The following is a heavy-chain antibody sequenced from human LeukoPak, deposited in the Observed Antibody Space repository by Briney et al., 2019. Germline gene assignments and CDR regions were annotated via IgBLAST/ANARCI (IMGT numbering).Heavy chain of an antibody. CDR1: GGSFSGYY. CDR2: INHSGST. V-gene: IGHV4-34*01. CDR3: ARCGYYDSSGYPLDY. J-gene: IGHJ4*02. Sequence: SETLSLTCAVYGGSFSGYYWSWIRQPPGKGLEWIGEINHSGSTNYNPSLKSRVTISVDTSKNQFSLKLSSVTAADTAAYYCARCGYYDSSGYPLDYWGQGTLVTVSS. D-gene: IGHD3-22*01.